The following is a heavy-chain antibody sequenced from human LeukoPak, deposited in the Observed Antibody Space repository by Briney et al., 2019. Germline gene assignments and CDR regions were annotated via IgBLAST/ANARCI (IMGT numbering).Heavy chain of an antibody. CDR1: GGTFSSYA. CDR2: IIPIFGTA. J-gene: IGHJ4*02. Sequence: SVKVSSKASGGTFSSYAISWVRQAPGQGLEWMGGIIPIFGTANYAQKFQGRVTITADESTSTAYMELSSLRSEDTAVYYCARDRDYYDSSGPSGFDYWGQGTLATVSS. CDR3: ARDRDYYDSSGPSGFDY. D-gene: IGHD3-22*01. V-gene: IGHV1-69*13.